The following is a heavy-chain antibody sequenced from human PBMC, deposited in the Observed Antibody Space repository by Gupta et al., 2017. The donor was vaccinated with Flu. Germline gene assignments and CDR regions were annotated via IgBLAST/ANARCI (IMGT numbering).Heavy chain of an antibody. V-gene: IGHV3-23*01. D-gene: IGHD6-19*01. CDR2: ISGSGGST. J-gene: IGHJ4*02. CDR3: AKFSGAVAGYFDY. Sequence: GKGLEWVSAISGSGGSTYYADSVKGRFTISRDNSKNTLYLQMNSLRAEDTAVYYCAKFSGAVAGYFDYWGQGTLVTVSS.